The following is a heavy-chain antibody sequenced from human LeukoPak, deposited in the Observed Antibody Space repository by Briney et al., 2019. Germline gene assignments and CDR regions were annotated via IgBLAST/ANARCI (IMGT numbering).Heavy chain of an antibody. V-gene: IGHV1-18*01. J-gene: IGHJ2*01. CDR2: ISAYNGNT. CDR3: ARDVRSSSWYRYFDL. D-gene: IGHD6-13*01. CDR1: GYTFTSYG. Sequence: ASVKVSCKASGYTFTSYGISWVRQAPGQGLEWMGWISAYNGNTNYAQKLQGRVTMTTDTSTSTAYMELRSLRSDDTAVYYCARDVRSSSWYRYFDLWGRGTLVTVSS.